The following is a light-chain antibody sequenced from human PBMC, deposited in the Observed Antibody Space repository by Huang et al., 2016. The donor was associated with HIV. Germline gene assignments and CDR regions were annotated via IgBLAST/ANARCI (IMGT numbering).Light chain of an antibody. V-gene: IGKV3-15*01. Sequence: EIVMTQSPATLSVSPGERATLSCRASQSVSSNLAWYQQKPGQAPRRLIYGASTRATGIPARFGGSGSGTEFTLTFSSLQSEDFAVYYCQQYDNWPRTFGQGTKVEIK. J-gene: IGKJ1*01. CDR2: GAS. CDR3: QQYDNWPRT. CDR1: QSVSSN.